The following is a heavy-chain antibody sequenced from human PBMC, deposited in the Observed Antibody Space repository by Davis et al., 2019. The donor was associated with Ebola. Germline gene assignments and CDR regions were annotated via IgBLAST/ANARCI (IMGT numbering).Heavy chain of an antibody. Sequence: PSETLSLTCTVSGDSIYDYYYWSWVRQPPGQGLEWIGSVFPSGNTNYNPSLKSRVSMSIDTSKRQFSLRLNSLIAADTAVYFCARGAKGLFGSVLEMFDYWGHGTLVTVSS. V-gene: IGHV4-59*01. CDR1: GDSIYDYYY. CDR3: ARGAKGLFGSVLEMFDY. J-gene: IGHJ4*01. D-gene: IGHD5-24*01. CDR2: VFPSGNT.